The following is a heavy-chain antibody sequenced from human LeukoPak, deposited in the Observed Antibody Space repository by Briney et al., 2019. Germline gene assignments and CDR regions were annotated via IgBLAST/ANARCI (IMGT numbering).Heavy chain of an antibody. J-gene: IGHJ6*03. V-gene: IGHV3-30*02. CDR2: IRYDGSNK. D-gene: IGHD5-12*01. CDR3: AKLDYDLNSGYDYYYYYYMDV. CDR1: GFTFSSYG. Sequence: AGGSLRLSCAASGFTFSSYGMHWVRQAPGKGLEWVAFIRYDGSNKYYADSVRGRFTISRDNSKNTLYLQMNSLRAEDTAVYYCAKLDYDLNSGYDYYYYYYMDVWGKGTTVTISS.